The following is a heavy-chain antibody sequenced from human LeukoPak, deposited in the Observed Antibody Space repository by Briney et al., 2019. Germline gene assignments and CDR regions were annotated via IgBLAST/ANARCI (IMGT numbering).Heavy chain of an antibody. V-gene: IGHV3-9*01. Sequence: PGGSLRLSCAASGFTFDDYAMHWVRQAPGKGLEWVSGISWNSGSMGYADSVKGRFTISRDNAKNSLYLQMNSLRAEDTALYYCVKARSTYYYDTSGCYSGFDYWGQGTLVTVSS. CDR1: GFTFDDYA. D-gene: IGHD3-22*01. CDR3: VKARSTYYYDTSGCYSGFDY. CDR2: ISWNSGSM. J-gene: IGHJ4*02.